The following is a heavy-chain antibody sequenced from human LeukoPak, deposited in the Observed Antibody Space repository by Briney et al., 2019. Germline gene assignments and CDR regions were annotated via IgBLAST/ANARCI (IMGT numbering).Heavy chain of an antibody. Sequence: GGSLRLSCAASGFTFSSCNMYWVRQAPGKGLEWVSSISSSRYIYYADSVKGRFTISRDNAKNSLYLQMNSLRAEDTAVYYCARDSKLRADSGYDLADYWGQGTLVTVSS. V-gene: IGHV3-21*01. CDR2: ISSSRYI. J-gene: IGHJ4*02. CDR3: ARDSKLRADSGYDLADY. D-gene: IGHD5-12*01. CDR1: GFTFSSCN.